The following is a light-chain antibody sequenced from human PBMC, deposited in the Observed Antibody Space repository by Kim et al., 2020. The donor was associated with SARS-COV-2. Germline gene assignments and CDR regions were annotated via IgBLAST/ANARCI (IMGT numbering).Light chain of an antibody. CDR3: QHYGSSPRT. CDR1: QSVCSTS. CDR2: GVS. J-gene: IGKJ1*01. V-gene: IGKV3-20*01. Sequence: PGERATLAGRARQSVCSTSLGWYQPKPGQAPRLLIYGVSSRATGIPDRFSGSGSGTDFTLTISRLEPEDFAVYYCQHYGSSPRTFGQGTKVDIK.